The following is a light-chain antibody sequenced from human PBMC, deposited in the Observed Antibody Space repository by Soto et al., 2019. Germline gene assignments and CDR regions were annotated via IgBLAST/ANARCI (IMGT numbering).Light chain of an antibody. CDR2: EVS. Sequence: QSALTQPASVSGSPGQSITISCTGTSSDVGGYNYVSWYQQHPGTAPKLMIYEVSNRPSGVSNRFSGSKSGNTASLTISGLQAEDEADYFCISYTSSSTPYVFGTGTKLTVL. V-gene: IGLV2-14*01. CDR1: SSDVGGYNY. J-gene: IGLJ1*01. CDR3: ISYTSSSTPYV.